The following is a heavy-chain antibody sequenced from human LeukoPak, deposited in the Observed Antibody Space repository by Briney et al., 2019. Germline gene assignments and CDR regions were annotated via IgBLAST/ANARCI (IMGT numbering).Heavy chain of an antibody. CDR1: GFTFISYV. V-gene: IGHV3-23*01. Sequence: GGSLRLSCAASGFTFISYVMSWVRQAPGRGREWVSSISGIGVTTYYADSVKGRFTISRDNSKNTLYLQMNSLRAEDTAVYYCAKDGDIVATNAFDIWGQGTMVTVSS. CDR2: ISGIGVTT. J-gene: IGHJ3*02. D-gene: IGHD5-12*01. CDR3: AKDGDIVATNAFDI.